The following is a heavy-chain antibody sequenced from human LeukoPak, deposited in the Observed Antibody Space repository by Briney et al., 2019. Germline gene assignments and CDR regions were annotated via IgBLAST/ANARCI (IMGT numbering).Heavy chain of an antibody. V-gene: IGHV4-61*02. CDR2: IYTSGST. D-gene: IGHD5-18*01. CDR1: GGSISSGSYY. J-gene: IGHJ3*02. CDR3: ARTPRRGYSYENAFDI. Sequence: PSETLSLTCTVSGGSISSGSYYWSWIRQPAGKGLEWIGRIYTSGSTNYNPSLNSRVTISVDTSKNQFSLKLSSVTAADTAVYYCARTPRRGYSYENAFDIWGQGTMVTVSS.